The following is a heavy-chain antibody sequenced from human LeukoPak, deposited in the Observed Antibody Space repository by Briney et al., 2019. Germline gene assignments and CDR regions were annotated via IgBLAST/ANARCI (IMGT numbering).Heavy chain of an antibody. J-gene: IGHJ4*02. V-gene: IGHV3-48*03. D-gene: IGHD1/OR15-1a*01. CDR2: ISSYGTI. CDR3: ARMLPDSTNDC. CDR1: GFTLSSYE. Sequence: PGGSLRLSCAASGFTLSSYEMNWVRQAPGKGLEWVSYISSYGTIYYADSVKGRFTISRDNAKNSLYLQMNSLRAEDTAVYYCARMLPDSTNDCWGQGTLVTVSS.